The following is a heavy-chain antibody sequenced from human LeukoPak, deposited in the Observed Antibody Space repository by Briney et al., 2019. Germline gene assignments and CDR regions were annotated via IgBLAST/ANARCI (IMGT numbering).Heavy chain of an antibody. V-gene: IGHV3-9*03. D-gene: IGHD4-17*01. J-gene: IGHJ3*02. CDR3: AKDFSAVTTDHDAFDI. CDR2: ISWNSGSI. Sequence: AGGSLRLSCAASGFTFDDYAMHWVRQAPGKGLEWVSGISWNSGSIGYADSVKGRFTISRDNAKNSLYLQMNSLRAEDMALYYCAKDFSAVTTDHDAFDIWGQGTMVTVSS. CDR1: GFTFDDYA.